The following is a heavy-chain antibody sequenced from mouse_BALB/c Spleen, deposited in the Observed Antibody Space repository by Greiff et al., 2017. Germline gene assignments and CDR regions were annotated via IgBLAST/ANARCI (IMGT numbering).Heavy chain of an antibody. V-gene: IGHV7-3*02. Sequence: EVHLVESGGGLVQPGGSLRLSCATSGFTFTDYYMSWVRQPPGKALEWLGFIRNKANGYTTEYSASVKGRFTISRDNSQSILYLQMNTLRAEDSATYYCARDYYGPFDYWGQGTTLTVSS. CDR2: IRNKANGYTT. J-gene: IGHJ2*01. CDR1: GFTFTDYY. D-gene: IGHD1-2*01. CDR3: ARDYYGPFDY.